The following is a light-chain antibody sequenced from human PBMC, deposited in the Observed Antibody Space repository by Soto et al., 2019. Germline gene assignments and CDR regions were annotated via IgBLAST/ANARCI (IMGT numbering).Light chain of an antibody. V-gene: IGLV2-14*01. CDR3: SSFRSSSTSYV. CDR2: DVS. J-gene: IGLJ1*01. Sequence: QSVLTQPASVSGSPGQSITISCTGTSSDVGGYNYVSWYQQHPGKAPKLMIYDVSNRPSGVSNRFSGSKSGNTASLTISGLQAEDEADYYCSSFRSSSTSYVFGTGTRSPS. CDR1: SSDVGGYNY.